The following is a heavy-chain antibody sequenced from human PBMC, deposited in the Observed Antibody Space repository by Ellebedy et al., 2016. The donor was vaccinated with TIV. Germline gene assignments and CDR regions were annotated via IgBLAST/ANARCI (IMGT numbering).Heavy chain of an antibody. CDR2: INSDGSTK. CDR3: TRALQYLEIFDE. J-gene: IGHJ4*02. D-gene: IGHD3-3*01. Sequence: GGSLRLXXAGSGFDVTTSWMHWVRQVPGKGPVWLSRINSDGSTKTYAESVKGRFTISRDNAKNSLYLQMNSLRDDDTALYYCTRALQYLEIFDEWGQGTLVTVSS. V-gene: IGHV3-74*01. CDR1: GFDVTTSW.